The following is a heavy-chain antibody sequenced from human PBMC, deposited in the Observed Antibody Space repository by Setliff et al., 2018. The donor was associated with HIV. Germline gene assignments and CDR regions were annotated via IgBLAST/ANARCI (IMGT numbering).Heavy chain of an antibody. D-gene: IGHD3-22*01. CDR1: GGPISNYY. CDR3: ARDPGDYARKFDH. J-gene: IGHJ4*02. CDR2: ISNTGNT. Sequence: SETLSLTCTVSGGPISNYYWSWIRQSPGKGLEWIGYISNTGNTKDHPSLKSRVTIAGDTSNNQFSVRLTSVIAADTAVYYCARDPGDYARKFDHWGQGALVTVSS. V-gene: IGHV4-59*01.